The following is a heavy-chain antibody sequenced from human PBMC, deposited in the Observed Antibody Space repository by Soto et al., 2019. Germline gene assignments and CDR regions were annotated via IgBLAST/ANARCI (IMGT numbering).Heavy chain of an antibody. CDR1: GYLFTAYS. Sequence: SVKVSCKASGYLFTAYSKHWVRLAPGQGLEWMGVVNRSGVSTKYAQNFQGRVTMNRDTSTTTIYMELSSLRADDTAIYYCAREENCSGGTCYSEYFHRWGQGTRVTVSS. CDR3: AREENCSGGTCYSEYFHR. CDR2: VNRSGVST. J-gene: IGHJ1*01. V-gene: IGHV1-46*01. D-gene: IGHD2-15*01.